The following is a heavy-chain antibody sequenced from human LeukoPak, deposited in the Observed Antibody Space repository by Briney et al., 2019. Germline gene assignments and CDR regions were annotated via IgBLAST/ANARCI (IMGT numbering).Heavy chain of an antibody. V-gene: IGHV3-23*01. CDR1: GFTFSSYA. D-gene: IGHD6-19*01. CDR3: AKDLYQPRIAVAGGIYYYGMDV. CDR2: ISGSGGST. J-gene: IGHJ6*02. Sequence: GGSLRLSCAASGFTFSSYAMSWVRQAPGKGLEWVSAISGSGGSTYYADSVKGRFTISRDNSKNTLYLQMNSLRAEDTAVYYCAKDLYQPRIAVAGGIYYYGMDVWGQGTTVTVSS.